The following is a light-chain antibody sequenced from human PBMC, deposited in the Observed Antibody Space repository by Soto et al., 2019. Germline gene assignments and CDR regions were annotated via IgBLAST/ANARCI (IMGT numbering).Light chain of an antibody. CDR3: CSYTSTDTLV. V-gene: IGLV2-14*01. J-gene: IGLJ3*02. CDR2: EVI. CDR1: SSDIGTYNS. Sequence: QSALTQPASVSGSPGQSITISCIGTSSDIGTYNSVSWYQHHPGKAPKLLIFEVIDRPSGVSDRFSGSKSGNTASLTISGLQPEDEADYYCCSYTSTDTLVFGGGTKLTVL.